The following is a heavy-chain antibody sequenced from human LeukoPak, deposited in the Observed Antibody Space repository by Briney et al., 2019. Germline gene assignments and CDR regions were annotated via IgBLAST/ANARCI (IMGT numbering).Heavy chain of an antibody. V-gene: IGHV4-31*03. J-gene: IGHJ2*01. CDR3: ARDRVEMATMGNWYFDL. D-gene: IGHD5-24*01. CDR1: GGSISSANYY. Sequence: PSETLSLTCTVSGGSISSANYYWSWIRQHPGKGLEWIGYIYYSGSTYYNPSLKSRVTISVDTSKNQFSLKLSSVTAADTAVYYCARDRVEMATMGNWYFDLWGRGTLVTVSS. CDR2: IYYSGST.